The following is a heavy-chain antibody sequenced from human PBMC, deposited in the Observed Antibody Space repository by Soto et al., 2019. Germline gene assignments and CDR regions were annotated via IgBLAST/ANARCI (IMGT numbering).Heavy chain of an antibody. J-gene: IGHJ6*02. V-gene: IGHV3-30*03. CDR3: AVAAAGYYYYGMDV. CDR2: ISYDGSNK. Sequence: GGSLRLSCAASGFTFSSYGMHWVRQAPGKGLEWVAVISYDGSNKYYADSVKGRFTISRDNSKNTLYLQMNSLRAEDTAVYYCAVAAAGYYYYGMDVWGQGTTVTVSS. D-gene: IGHD6-13*01. CDR1: GFTFSSYG.